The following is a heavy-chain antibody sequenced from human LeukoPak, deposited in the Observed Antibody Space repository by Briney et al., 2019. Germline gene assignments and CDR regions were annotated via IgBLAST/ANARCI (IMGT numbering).Heavy chain of an antibody. Sequence: GRSLTPSCVATALTFSTNGIQSARHAPGKWLALVAFISADGSAKLCADSVRGRFTISRDISKDTLYLKMNSLRADDTALYYCARKGGTMDSYRHFDYWGQGTLVTVSS. D-gene: IGHD4/OR15-4a*01. CDR3: ARKGGTMDSYRHFDY. J-gene: IGHJ4*02. CDR1: ALTFSTNG. V-gene: IGHV3-30*06. CDR2: ISADGSAK.